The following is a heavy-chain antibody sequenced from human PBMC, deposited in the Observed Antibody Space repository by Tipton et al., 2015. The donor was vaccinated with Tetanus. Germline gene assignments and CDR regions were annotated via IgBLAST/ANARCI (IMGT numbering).Heavy chain of an antibody. CDR1: GGSVSSGIYY. D-gene: IGHD1-7*01. V-gene: IGHV4-61*01. J-gene: IGHJ4*02. CDR3: ARRAGTSRFDY. CDR2: IYYTGST. Sequence: TLSLTCTVSGGSVSSGIYYWSWIRQPPGKGLEWIGYIYYTGSTNYNPSLKSRVTISIDTSKNQLSLKLSSVTAADTAVYYCARRAGTSRFDYWGQGTLVAVSS.